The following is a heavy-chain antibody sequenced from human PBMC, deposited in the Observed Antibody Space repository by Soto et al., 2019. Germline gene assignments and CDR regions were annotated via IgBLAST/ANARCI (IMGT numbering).Heavy chain of an antibody. D-gene: IGHD2-15*01. CDR3: ASHEDRNSPNWFDP. CDR2: IYYSGST. Sequence: QLQLQESGPGLVKPSETLSLTCTVSGGSISSSSYYWGWIRQPPGKGLDWIGSIYYSGSTYYNPSLKSRVPLPEDPSKNLFSLKLPSVPAADPAVYYWASHEDRNSPNWFDPGGQGTLVTFSS. CDR1: GGSISSSSYY. V-gene: IGHV4-39*01. J-gene: IGHJ5*02.